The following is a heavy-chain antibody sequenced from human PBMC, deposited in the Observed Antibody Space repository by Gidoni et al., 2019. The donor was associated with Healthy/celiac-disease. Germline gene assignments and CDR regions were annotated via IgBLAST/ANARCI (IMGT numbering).Heavy chain of an antibody. CDR1: GGPISSGGYY. V-gene: IGHV4-31*03. CDR3: ARARLRGLFGVVTDPWDY. CDR2: IYYSGST. Sequence: QVQLQESGPGLVKPSKTLSLPCTVSGGPISSGGYYWSWIRQHPGKGLEWIGYIYYSGSTYYNPSLKSRVTISVDTSKNQFALKLSSVTAADTAVYYCARARLRGLFGVVTDPWDYWGQGTLVTVSS. D-gene: IGHD3-3*01. J-gene: IGHJ4*02.